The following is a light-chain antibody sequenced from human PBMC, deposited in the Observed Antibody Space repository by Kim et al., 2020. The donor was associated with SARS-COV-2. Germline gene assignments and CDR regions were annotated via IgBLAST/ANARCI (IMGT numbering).Light chain of an antibody. V-gene: IGLV1-44*01. CDR2: SNN. CDR1: NANNGSNS. J-gene: IGLJ1*01. CDR3: AAWDDSLNGYV. Sequence: QRVTISYSGSNANNGSNSVNWYHHLPGTAPKVLIYSNNQRPSGVPDRFSASKSGSSASLAISGLQSEDEADYYCAAWDDSLNGYVFATGTKVTVL.